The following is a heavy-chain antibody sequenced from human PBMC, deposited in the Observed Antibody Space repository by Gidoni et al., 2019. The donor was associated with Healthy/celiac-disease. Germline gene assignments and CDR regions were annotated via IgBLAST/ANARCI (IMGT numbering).Heavy chain of an antibody. CDR1: GFPFSSYA. V-gene: IGHV3-23*01. CDR2: ISGSGGST. CDR3: ATSPRKGDFWSGYSYGMDV. D-gene: IGHD3-3*01. J-gene: IGHJ6*02. Sequence: EVQLLESGGGLVQPGGSLRLSCAASGFPFSSYAMSWVRQAPGKGLEWFSAISGSGGSTYYADSVKGRFTISRDNSKNTLYLQMNSLRAEDTAVYYCATSPRKGDFWSGYSYGMDVWGQGTTVTVSS.